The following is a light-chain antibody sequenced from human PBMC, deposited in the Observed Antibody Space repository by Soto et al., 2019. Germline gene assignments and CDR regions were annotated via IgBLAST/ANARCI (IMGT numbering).Light chain of an antibody. CDR1: QSDTNAY. J-gene: IGKJ4*01. CDR3: HYYGGP. CDR2: GAS. Sequence: EMVGTQSPGTLSLSPGDRATLSCRASQSDTNAYLTWYKQKPGQAPRLLIYGASTRATGIPDRFSGSGSGTDFTLTISRVEPEDFEVYYCHYYGGPFGGGTKIEIK. V-gene: IGKV3-20*01.